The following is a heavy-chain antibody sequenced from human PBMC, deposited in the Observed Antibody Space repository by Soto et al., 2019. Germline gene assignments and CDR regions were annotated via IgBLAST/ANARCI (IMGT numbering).Heavy chain of an antibody. CDR3: VSFTSGVVH. V-gene: IGHV3-72*01. D-gene: IGHD3-3*01. CDR2: TRNKAEKYTT. J-gene: IGHJ4*02. Sequence: DVQLVESGGGLVQPGGSLRLSCAASGFSFSDHYMDWGRQAPGKGLEWVGRTRNKAEKYTTEYAASVKGRFTISRDDSTMPLFLQMNSLSTEDTAVYYCVSFTSGVVHWGQGTLVTVSS. CDR1: GFSFSDHY.